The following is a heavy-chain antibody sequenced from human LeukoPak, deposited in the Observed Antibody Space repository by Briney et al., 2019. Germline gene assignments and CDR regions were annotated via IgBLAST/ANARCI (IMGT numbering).Heavy chain of an antibody. Sequence: GGSLGLSCAASGFTFSSYWMHWVRQAPGKGLVWVSRINSDESSTSYADSVKGRFTISRDNAKNTLHLQMNSLRAEDTAVYYCARAGIAGRPPDYWGQGTLVTVSS. CDR1: GFTFSSYW. CDR2: INSDESST. V-gene: IGHV3-74*01. J-gene: IGHJ4*02. D-gene: IGHD6-6*01. CDR3: ARAGIAGRPPDY.